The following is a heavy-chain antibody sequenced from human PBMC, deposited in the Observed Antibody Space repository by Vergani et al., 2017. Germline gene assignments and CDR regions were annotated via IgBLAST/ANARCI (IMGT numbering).Heavy chain of an antibody. J-gene: IGHJ4*02. CDR1: GGTFSSYT. V-gene: IGHV1-69*08. CDR3: ARDLGAVAVGT. Sequence: QVQLVQSGAEVKKPGSSVKVSCKASGGTFSSYTISWVRQAPGQGLEWMGRIIPILGIANYAQKFQGRVTITADKSTSTAYRELSSLGSEDTAVYYCARDLGAVAVGTWGQGTLVTVSS. D-gene: IGHD6-19*01. CDR2: IIPILGIA.